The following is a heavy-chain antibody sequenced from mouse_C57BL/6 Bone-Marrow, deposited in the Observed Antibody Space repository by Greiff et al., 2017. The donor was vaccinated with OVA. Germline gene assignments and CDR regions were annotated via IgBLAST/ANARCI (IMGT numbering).Heavy chain of an antibody. CDR2: INPYNGGT. V-gene: IGHV1-19*01. D-gene: IGHD2-2*01. CDR1: GYTFTDYY. J-gene: IGHJ4*01. Sequence: VQLKESGPVLVKPGASVKMSCKASGYTFTDYYMNWVKQSHGKSLEWIGVINPYNGGTSYNQKFKGKATLTVDKSSSTAYMELNSLTSEDSAVYYCARGSSYGYDGWYAMDYWGQGTSVTVSS. CDR3: ARGSSYGYDGWYAMDY.